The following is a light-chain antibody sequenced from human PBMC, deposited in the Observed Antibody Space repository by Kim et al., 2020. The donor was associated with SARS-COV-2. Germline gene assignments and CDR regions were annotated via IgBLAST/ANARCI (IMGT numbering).Light chain of an antibody. CDR1: HSVSTN. CDR2: GAS. Sequence: PGERAPLSSRSSHSVSTNLAWYQQKPGQAPMLLIYGASTRATGIPARFSGSGSGTEFTLTISSLQSEDFAVYYCQQYNNWPPRTFGQGTKVDIK. J-gene: IGKJ1*01. CDR3: QQYNNWPPRT. V-gene: IGKV3-15*01.